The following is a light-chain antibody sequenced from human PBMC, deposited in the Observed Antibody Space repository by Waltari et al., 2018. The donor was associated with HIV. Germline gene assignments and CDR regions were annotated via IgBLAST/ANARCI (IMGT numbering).Light chain of an antibody. CDR3: GTWDNRLSAVV. CDR2: DNN. J-gene: IGLJ3*02. Sequence: QSVLTKPPSVSAAPGQKVTIPCSGHRSNIGSNFVSWYRQFPGTAPKLLIYDNNKRPSGIPDRFSGSRSGTSATLGITVLQTGDEAVYDCGTWDNRLSAVVFGGGTKLTVL. CDR1: RSNIGSNF. V-gene: IGLV1-51*01.